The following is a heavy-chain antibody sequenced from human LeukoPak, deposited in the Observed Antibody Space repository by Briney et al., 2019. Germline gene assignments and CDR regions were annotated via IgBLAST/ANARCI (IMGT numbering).Heavy chain of an antibody. Sequence: GGPLRLSCAASGINFRASGMHWVRQAPGMGLEWVTFIQTDGGDKKYAASVAGRFTISRDNSKNTVYLHMSSLRPDVTARYYCAREGGTVAIGRFDYWGQGTLVTVSS. CDR1: GINFRASG. D-gene: IGHD2-15*01. V-gene: IGHV3-30*02. CDR2: IQTDGGDK. J-gene: IGHJ4*02. CDR3: AREGGTVAIGRFDY.